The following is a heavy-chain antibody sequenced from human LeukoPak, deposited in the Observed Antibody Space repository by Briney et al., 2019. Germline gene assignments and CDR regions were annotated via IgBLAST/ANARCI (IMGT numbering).Heavy chain of an antibody. CDR3: AKAMFNYYGSGSYYNGDDY. CDR2: ISGSGGST. D-gene: IGHD3-10*01. J-gene: IGHJ4*02. CDR1: GFTVSSNY. Sequence: GGSLRLSCAASGFTVSSNYMSWVRQAPGKGLEWVSAISGSGGSTYYADSVKGRFTISRDNSKNTLYLQMNSLRAEDTAVYYCAKAMFNYYGSGSYYNGDDYWGQGTLVTVSS. V-gene: IGHV3-23*01.